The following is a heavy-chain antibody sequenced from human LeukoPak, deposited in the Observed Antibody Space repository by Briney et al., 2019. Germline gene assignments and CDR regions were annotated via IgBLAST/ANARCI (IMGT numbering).Heavy chain of an antibody. CDR1: GYTLTELS. CDR2: FDPEDGET. Sequence: GASVKVSCKVSGYTLTELSMHWVRRAPGKGLEWMGGFDPEDGETIYAQKFQGRVTITADEFTSTAYMELSSLRSEDTAVYYCARGWLAETAVVTPYNYWGQGTLVTVSS. V-gene: IGHV1-24*01. D-gene: IGHD4-23*01. J-gene: IGHJ4*02. CDR3: ARGWLAETAVVTPYNY.